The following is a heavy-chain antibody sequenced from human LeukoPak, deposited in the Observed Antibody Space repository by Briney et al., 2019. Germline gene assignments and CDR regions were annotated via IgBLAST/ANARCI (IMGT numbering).Heavy chain of an antibody. CDR2: IYHSGST. J-gene: IGHJ4*02. V-gene: IGHV4-38-2*01. CDR3: ARHGGLRYQLLYNY. Sequence: SGTLSLTRAVSGYSLSSGYYGGWTRQPPGKGLEWIGSIYHSGSTYYYPSLKSRVTISVDTSKNQFSLKLSAVTAADTAVYYCARHGGLRYQLLYNYWGQGTLVTVSS. CDR1: GYSLSSGYY. D-gene: IGHD2-2*02.